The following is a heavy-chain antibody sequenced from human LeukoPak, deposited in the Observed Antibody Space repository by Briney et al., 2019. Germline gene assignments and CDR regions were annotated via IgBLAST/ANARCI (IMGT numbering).Heavy chain of an antibody. Sequence: GESLKISCQGSGYSFSNYWIAWVRQMSGKGLEWMGAIYPDDSDTRYSPSVQGQVTISADKSIDTAHLQWSSLKASDSAMYYCARLWDSSYGMDVWGQGVTVTVSS. D-gene: IGHD3-16*01. CDR1: GYSFSNYW. CDR2: IYPDDSDT. J-gene: IGHJ6*02. V-gene: IGHV5-51*01. CDR3: ARLWDSSYGMDV.